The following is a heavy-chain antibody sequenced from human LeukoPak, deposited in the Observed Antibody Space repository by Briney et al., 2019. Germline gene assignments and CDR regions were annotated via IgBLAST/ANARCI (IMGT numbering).Heavy chain of an antibody. J-gene: IGHJ4*02. V-gene: IGHV3-15*01. CDR3: ARDKTGYIGENSALDY. CDR1: GFTFSNAW. Sequence: GGSLRLSCAASGFTFSNAWMSWVRQAPGKGLEWVGRINSKTNGGTTDYSAPVKGRFTISRDDSKNALYLQMNSLKTEDTAVYYCARDKTGYIGENSALDYWGQGTLVTVSS. D-gene: IGHD3-9*01. CDR2: INSKTNGGTT.